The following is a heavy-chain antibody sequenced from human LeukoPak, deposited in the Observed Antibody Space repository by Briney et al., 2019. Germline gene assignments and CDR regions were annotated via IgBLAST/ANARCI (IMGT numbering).Heavy chain of an antibody. V-gene: IGHV5-51*01. CDR2: IYPGDSDT. J-gene: IGHJ4*02. CDR3: ALGVAGRFAF. D-gene: IGHD6-19*01. CDR1: GYSFTTYW. Sequence: GESLKISCKGSGYSFTTYWIGWVRQMPGKGLEWMGSIYPGDSDTTYNPSFQGQVTTSADKSISTAYLQWNSLKASDTAMYYCALGVAGRFAFWGQGTLVTVSS.